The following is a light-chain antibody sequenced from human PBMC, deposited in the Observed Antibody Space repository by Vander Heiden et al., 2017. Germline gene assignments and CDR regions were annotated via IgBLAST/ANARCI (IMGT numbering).Light chain of an antibody. CDR3: QAWDSSTVV. CDR1: KLGDKY. V-gene: IGLV3-1*01. CDR2: KDS. Sequence: SYALTQPPSVSVSPGQPASITCSGDKLGDKYACWYQQKPGQSPVLVIYKDSKRPSGIPERCSGSNSGNTATLTISGTQAMDEADYYCQAWDSSTVVFGGGTKLTVL. J-gene: IGLJ2*01.